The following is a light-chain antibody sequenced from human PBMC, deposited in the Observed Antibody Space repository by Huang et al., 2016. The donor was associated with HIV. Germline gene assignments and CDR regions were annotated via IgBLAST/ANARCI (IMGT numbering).Light chain of an antibody. CDR2: GES. CDR3: QQYNNWPFT. CDR1: QSLSSN. V-gene: IGKV3-15*01. J-gene: IGKJ3*01. Sequence: EIVMTQSPATLSVSPGERATLSCRASQSLSSNLAWYQQKPGQAPRLRIYGESTRATGIPARFSGSGSETEFTLTISSLQSEDFAVYYCQQYNNWPFTFGPGTKVDIK.